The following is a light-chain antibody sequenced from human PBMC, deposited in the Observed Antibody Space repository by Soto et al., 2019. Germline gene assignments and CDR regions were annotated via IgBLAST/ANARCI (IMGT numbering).Light chain of an antibody. CDR3: QSYDSSLSGYV. CDR1: SSNIGAGYD. CDR2: SNT. Sequence: QSVLTQPPSVSGAPGQRVTISCTGSSSNIGAGYDLHWYQQLPGTAPKLLIYSNTNRPSGVPDRFSASKSGTSASLAITGLQAEDEADYYCQSYDSSLSGYVFGTGTKVTVL. V-gene: IGLV1-40*01. J-gene: IGLJ1*01.